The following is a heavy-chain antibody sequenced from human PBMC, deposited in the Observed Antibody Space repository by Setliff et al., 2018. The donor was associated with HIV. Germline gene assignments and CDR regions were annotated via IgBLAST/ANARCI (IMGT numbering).Heavy chain of an antibody. D-gene: IGHD3-22*01. J-gene: IGHJ4*02. CDR3: ATVSGYYWQYFDY. Sequence: SETLSLTCAVSGYSISRCYYWGWIRQHPGKGLDWIAHIYHSGSTSYNPSLKSRATISVDTSKNQFSLKLSSVTAAATAVYYCATVSGYYWQYFDYWGPGTLVTVSS. CDR1: GYSISRCYY. CDR2: IYHSGST. V-gene: IGHV4-38-2*01.